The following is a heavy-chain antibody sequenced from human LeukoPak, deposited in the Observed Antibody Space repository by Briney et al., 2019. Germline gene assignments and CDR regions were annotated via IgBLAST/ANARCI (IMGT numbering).Heavy chain of an antibody. D-gene: IGHD3-22*01. Sequence: GGSLRLSCAASGFTFSSYAMSWVRQAPGKGLEWVSAISGSGGSTYYADSVKGRFTISRDNSKNTLYLQMNSLRAEDTAVCYCAKGPRNVYYYDSSGYYPYWGQGTLVTVSS. V-gene: IGHV3-23*01. CDR3: AKGPRNVYYYDSSGYYPY. J-gene: IGHJ4*02. CDR1: GFTFSSYA. CDR2: ISGSGGST.